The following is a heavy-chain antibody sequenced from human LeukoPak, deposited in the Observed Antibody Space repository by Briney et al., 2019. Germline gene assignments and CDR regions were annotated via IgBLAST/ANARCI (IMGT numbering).Heavy chain of an antibody. J-gene: IGHJ4*02. V-gene: IGHV3-74*01. CDR2: INTDGTVT. CDR3: ATNQWLAPPPDS. Sequence: GGSLSLSCAASAFTFIKTCRLWVGHAPGKGRESVSGINTDGTVTTYADSGKGRFTVSRDNADNTMFLQMNSVRDENTAVYWCATNQWLAPPPDSWGQGTPVTVSS. D-gene: IGHD6-19*01. CDR1: AFTFIKTC.